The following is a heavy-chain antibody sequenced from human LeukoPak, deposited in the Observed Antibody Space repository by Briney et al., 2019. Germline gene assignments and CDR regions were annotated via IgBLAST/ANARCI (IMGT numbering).Heavy chain of an antibody. J-gene: IGHJ4*02. CDR1: GFTFSSYA. CDR2: ISGSGGST. Sequence: GRSLRLSCAASGFTFSSYAMHWVRQAPGKGLEWVSAISGSGGSTYYADSVKGRFTISRDNSKNTLYLQMNSLKTEDTAVYYCTTDIGDLAARPAFDYWGQGTLVTVSS. CDR3: TTDIGDLAARPAFDY. D-gene: IGHD6-6*01. V-gene: IGHV3-23*01.